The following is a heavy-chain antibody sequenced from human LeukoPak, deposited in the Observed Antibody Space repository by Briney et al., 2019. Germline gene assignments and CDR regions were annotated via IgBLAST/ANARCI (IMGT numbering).Heavy chain of an antibody. V-gene: IGHV3-23*01. J-gene: IGHJ4*02. CDR3: AKFFDNGGYYYFDY. CDR2: ISANGGST. D-gene: IGHD3-22*01. CDR1: GFTFSSYA. Sequence: GGSLRLSCAASGFTFSSYAMSWVRQAPGRGLEWVSGISANGGSTYYADSVKGRFTNSRDNSKSTLYLQMNSLRAEDTAVYYCAKFFDNGGYYYFDYWGQGTLVTVSS.